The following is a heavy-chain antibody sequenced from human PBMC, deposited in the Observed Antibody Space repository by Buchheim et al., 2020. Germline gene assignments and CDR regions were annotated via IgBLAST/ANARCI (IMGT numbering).Heavy chain of an antibody. CDR2: ISYDGSNK. CDR1: GFTFSSYG. D-gene: IGHD1-26*01. Sequence: QVQLVESGGGVVQPGRSLRLSCAASGFTFSSYGMHWVRQAPGKGLEWVAVISYDGSNKYNADSVKGRFTISRDNSKNTLYLQMNSLRAEDTAVYYCAKVGLVGATSRNYYYYGMDVWGQGTT. V-gene: IGHV3-30*18. J-gene: IGHJ6*02. CDR3: AKVGLVGATSRNYYYYGMDV.